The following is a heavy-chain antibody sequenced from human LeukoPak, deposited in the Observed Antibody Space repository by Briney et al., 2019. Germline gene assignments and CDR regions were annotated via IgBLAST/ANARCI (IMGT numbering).Heavy chain of an antibody. CDR3: ARGPGRRHYSYVSS. CDR2: INPNSGGT. CDR1: GYTFTGYY. V-gene: IGHV1-2*02. D-gene: IGHD5-18*01. Sequence: ASVKVSCKASGYTFTGYYMHWVRQAPGQGLEWMGWINPNSGGTNYAQKFQGRVTMTRDTSISTAYMELSRLRSDDTAVYYCARGPGRRHYSYVSSWGQGILVTVSS. J-gene: IGHJ5*02.